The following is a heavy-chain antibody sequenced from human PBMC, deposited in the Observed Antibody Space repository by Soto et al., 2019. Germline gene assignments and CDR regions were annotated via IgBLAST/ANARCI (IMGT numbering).Heavy chain of an antibody. CDR3: ARDGRADNYGDYIDS. D-gene: IGHD4-17*01. CDR1: GYTFTIYA. J-gene: IGHJ4*02. CDR2: INAGNGNT. Sequence: ASVKVSCKASGYTFTIYAMHWVLQAPGQRLEWMGWINAGNGNTKYSQKFQGRVTITRDTSASTAYMELSSLRSEDTAVYFCARDGRADNYGDYIDSWGQVTLVTVSS. V-gene: IGHV1-3*01.